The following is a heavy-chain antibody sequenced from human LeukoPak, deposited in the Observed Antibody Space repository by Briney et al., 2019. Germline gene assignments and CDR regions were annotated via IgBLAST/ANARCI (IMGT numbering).Heavy chain of an antibody. D-gene: IGHD2-15*01. Sequence: PSETLSLTCTVSGGSISSYYWSWIRQPPGKGLEWIGYIYHSGSTYYNPSLKSRVTISVDRSKNQFSLKLSSVTAADTAVYYCARDKGVVVAQHAFDIWGQGTMVTVSS. CDR1: GGSISSYY. CDR2: IYHSGST. CDR3: ARDKGVVVAQHAFDI. V-gene: IGHV4-59*12. J-gene: IGHJ3*02.